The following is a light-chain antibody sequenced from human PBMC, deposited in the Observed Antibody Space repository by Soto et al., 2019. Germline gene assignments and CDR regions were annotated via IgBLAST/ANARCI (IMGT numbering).Light chain of an antibody. CDR2: DAS. CDR3: QHYKNGPPTYT. Sequence: IQMTQSPSSLSASVGDRVTITCQASQDISNYLNWYQQKPGKAPKLLIYDASNLQRGAPSRFSGAGSGTVFTFTISSLQPEDLATYYRQHYKNGPPTYTFGQGTKLEIK. V-gene: IGKV1-33*01. CDR1: QDISNY. J-gene: IGKJ2*01.